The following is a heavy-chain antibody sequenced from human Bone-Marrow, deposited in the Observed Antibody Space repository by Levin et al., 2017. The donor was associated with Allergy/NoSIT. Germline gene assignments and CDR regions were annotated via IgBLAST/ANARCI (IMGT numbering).Heavy chain of an antibody. V-gene: IGHV3-30*04. J-gene: IGHJ4*02. Sequence: GESLKISCAASGFIFNNYAIHWVRQAPGKGLEWVAVISYDGSNKFYVDPVKGRFIISRDNSKATLYLQMNSLSTEDTAVYYCARGAFYAYGDYVDYWGQGTLVTVSS. D-gene: IGHD2/OR15-2a*01. CDR3: ARGAFYAYGDYVDY. CDR2: ISYDGSNK. CDR1: GFIFNNYA.